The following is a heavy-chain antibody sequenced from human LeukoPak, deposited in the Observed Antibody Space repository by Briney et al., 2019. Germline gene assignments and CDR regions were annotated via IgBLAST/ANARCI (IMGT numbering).Heavy chain of an antibody. J-gene: IGHJ4*02. Sequence: SVKVSCKASGGTFSSYAISWVRQAPGQGLEWMGRIIPILGIANYAQKFQGRVTITADKSTSTAYMELSSLRSEDTAVYYCARKSGSRLNYFDYWGQGTLVTVSS. D-gene: IGHD1-26*01. V-gene: IGHV1-69*04. CDR2: IIPILGIA. CDR3: ARKSGSRLNYFDY. CDR1: GGTFSSYA.